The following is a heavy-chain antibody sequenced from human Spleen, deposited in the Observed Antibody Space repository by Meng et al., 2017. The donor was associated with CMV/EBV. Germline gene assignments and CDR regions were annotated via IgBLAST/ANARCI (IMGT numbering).Heavy chain of an antibody. V-gene: IGHV1-69*05. CDR2: IIPIYGTA. J-gene: IGHJ6*02. D-gene: IGHD3-3*01. Sequence: SVKVSCKATGYTFTSSRLHWVRQAPGQGLEWMGGIIPIYGTATYAHKFQGRVTITTDESTTAAYMDLSSLRSEDTAVYYCARDLRVIPSGYYYYYNYGMDVWGPGTTVTVSS. CDR3: ARDLRVIPSGYYYYYNYGMDV. CDR1: GYTFTSSR.